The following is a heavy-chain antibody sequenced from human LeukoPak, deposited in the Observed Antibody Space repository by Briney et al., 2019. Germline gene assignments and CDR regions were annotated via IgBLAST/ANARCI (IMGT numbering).Heavy chain of an antibody. J-gene: IGHJ4*02. CDR1: GFTFRNSW. CDR3: ARDKRVYYDILTGYYPPNFDY. Sequence: GGSLRLSCAVSGFTFRNSWMNWVRQAPGKGLEWVSYISSSGSTIYYADSVKGRFTISRDNAKNSLYLQMNSLRAEDTAVYYCARDKRVYYDILTGYYPPNFDYWGQGTLVTVSS. D-gene: IGHD3-9*01. V-gene: IGHV3-48*04. CDR2: ISSSGSTI.